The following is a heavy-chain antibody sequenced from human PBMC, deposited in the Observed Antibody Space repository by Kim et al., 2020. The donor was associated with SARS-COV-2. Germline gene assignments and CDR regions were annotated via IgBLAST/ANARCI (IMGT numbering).Heavy chain of an antibody. CDR3: ARGSLWYSNSYRYFDL. J-gene: IGHJ2*01. D-gene: IGHD1-26*01. V-gene: IGHV1-3*01. Sequence: QNLEGRVTISRDTSASTAYMELSSLRSEDTAAYYCARGSLWYSNSYRYFDLWGRGTLVTVSS.